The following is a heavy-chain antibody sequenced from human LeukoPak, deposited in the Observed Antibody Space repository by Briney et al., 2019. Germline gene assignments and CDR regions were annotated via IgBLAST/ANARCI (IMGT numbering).Heavy chain of an antibody. Sequence: SETLSLTCTVSGGSISSHYWTWIRQPAGKGLEWIGYIYYSGSTNYNPSLKSRVTISVDTSKNQFSLKLSSVTAADTAVYYCARVAGAYSYGWGYFDYWGQGTLVTVSS. V-gene: IGHV4-59*11. D-gene: IGHD5-18*01. J-gene: IGHJ4*02. CDR2: IYYSGST. CDR1: GGSISSHY. CDR3: ARVAGAYSYGWGYFDY.